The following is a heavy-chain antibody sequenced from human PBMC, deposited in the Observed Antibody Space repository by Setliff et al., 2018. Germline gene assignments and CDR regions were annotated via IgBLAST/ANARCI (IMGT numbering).Heavy chain of an antibody. J-gene: IGHJ6*02. CDR3: AKFISYYCYGMDG. V-gene: IGHV3-23*01. CDR1: GFIFGSYA. CDR2: ISGDGDTT. Sequence: GESLKISCEGSGFIFGSYAMGWVRQAPGKGLEWLSSISGDGDTTYNADSVNGRFTISRDNSKNTLYLQMNSLSGDDTAVYYCAKFISYYCYGMDGWGQGTTVTVSS.